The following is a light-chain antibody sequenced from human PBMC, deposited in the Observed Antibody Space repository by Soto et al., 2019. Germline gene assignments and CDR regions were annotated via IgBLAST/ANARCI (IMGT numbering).Light chain of an antibody. CDR2: GPS. V-gene: IGKV3-20*01. CDR1: PRFSRY. Sequence: EIVLTHPPGTLSLSTGERATLSCSASPRFSRYLAWYQQKPGQAPRLLSYGPSRRATGIPDRFSGSASGTDFSLTISRLEPEDFAVYFCQQYSDLPMTFGQGTRLEI. J-gene: IGKJ5*01. CDR3: QQYSDLPMT.